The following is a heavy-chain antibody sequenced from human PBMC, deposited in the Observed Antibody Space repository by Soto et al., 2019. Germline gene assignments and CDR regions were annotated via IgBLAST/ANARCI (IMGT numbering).Heavy chain of an antibody. Sequence: QVQLVQSGAEVKKPGSSVKVSCKASGGTFSSYAISWVRQAPGQGLEWMGGIIPIFGTANYAQKFQGRVTITEDESTSTAYMERSSLRSEDTAVYYCARDTVGYCSGGSCYYADYWGQGTLVTVSS. CDR1: GGTFSSYA. CDR3: ARDTVGYCSGGSCYYADY. J-gene: IGHJ4*02. CDR2: IIPIFGTA. D-gene: IGHD2-15*01. V-gene: IGHV1-69*01.